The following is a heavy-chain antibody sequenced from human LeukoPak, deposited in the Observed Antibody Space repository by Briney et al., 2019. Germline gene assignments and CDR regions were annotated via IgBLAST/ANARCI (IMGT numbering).Heavy chain of an antibody. CDR1: GFTFSSYW. J-gene: IGHJ4*02. V-gene: IGHV3-74*01. D-gene: IGHD3-22*01. CDR2: INTDGSST. CDR3: ARKLGYDSSGPFDY. Sequence: GGSLRLSCAASGFTFSSYWMHWVRQAPGKGLVWVSRINTDGSSTSYADSVKGRFTISRDNSKNTLYLQMNSLRAEDTAVYYCARKLGYDSSGPFDYWGQGTLVTVSS.